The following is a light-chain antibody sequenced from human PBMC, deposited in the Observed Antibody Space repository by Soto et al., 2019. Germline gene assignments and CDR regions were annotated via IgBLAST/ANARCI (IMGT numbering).Light chain of an antibody. CDR3: SSYTNSNARACV. CDR1: SGDIGSYNR. CDR2: EVT. J-gene: IGLJ1*01. V-gene: IGLV2-14*01. Sequence: QSALTQPASVSGSPGQSITISCTGTSGDIGSYNRVSWYQQHPGKAPKLIIYEVTDRPSGVSNRFSGSKSGNTASLTISGLQADDEAEYYCSSYTNSNARACVFVTGIKLTVL.